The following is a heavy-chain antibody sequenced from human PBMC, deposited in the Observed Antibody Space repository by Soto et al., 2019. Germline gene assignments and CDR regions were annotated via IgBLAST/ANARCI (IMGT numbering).Heavy chain of an antibody. V-gene: IGHV3-30-3*01. Sequence: QVQLVESGGGVVQPGRSLRLSCAASGFTFSSYAMHWVRQAPGKGLEWVAVMSFDGSNEYSADSVKGRFTISRDNSKDTLYLQMNSLRAEDTAIYYWARSPSRRYYDNIDYWGQGTLVTVSS. D-gene: IGHD3-16*01. CDR3: ARSPSRRYYDNIDY. CDR2: MSFDGSNE. CDR1: GFTFSSYA. J-gene: IGHJ4*02.